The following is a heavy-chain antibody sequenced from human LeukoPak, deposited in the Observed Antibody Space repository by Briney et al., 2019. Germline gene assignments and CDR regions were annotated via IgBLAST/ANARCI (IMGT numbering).Heavy chain of an antibody. J-gene: IGHJ3*02. CDR1: GFTFSTYD. V-gene: IGHV3-13*01. CDR3: ARGSYCSGGVCSPVGAFDI. Sequence: PGGFLRLSCAASGFTFSTYDMHWVRQVPGKGLEWVSGIGTAGDTYYADSIKGRFTFSRENAKNSLFLQMNGLRVGDTAVYYCARGSYCSGGVCSPVGAFDIWGQGTVVTVSS. D-gene: IGHD2-21*02. CDR2: IGTAGDT.